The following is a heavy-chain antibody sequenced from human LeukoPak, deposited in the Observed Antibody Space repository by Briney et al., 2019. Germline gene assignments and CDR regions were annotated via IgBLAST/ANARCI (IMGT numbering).Heavy chain of an antibody. Sequence: GGSLRLSCTASGFTFSDYVMSWVRQVPGKGLEWVGFIRSKAYGGTTEYAASVKGRFTISRDDPKGIAYLQMDSLKTEDTAVYYCTGYYDFWSAYSGHDYWGQGTLVTVSS. CDR1: GFTFSDYV. J-gene: IGHJ4*02. CDR3: TGYYDFWSAYSGHDY. D-gene: IGHD3-3*01. V-gene: IGHV3-49*04. CDR2: IRSKAYGGTT.